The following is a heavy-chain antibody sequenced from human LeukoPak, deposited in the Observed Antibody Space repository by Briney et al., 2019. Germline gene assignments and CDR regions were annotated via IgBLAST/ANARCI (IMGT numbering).Heavy chain of an antibody. J-gene: IGHJ4*02. CDR1: GFTVSSNY. CDR3: ARGEGIVGAPTGFDY. Sequence: GGSLRLSCAASGFTVSSNYMSWVRQAPGKGLEWVSVIYSGGSTYYADSVKGRFTISRDNSKNTLYLQMGSLRAEDMAVYYCARGEGIVGAPTGFDYWGQGTLVTVSS. V-gene: IGHV3-66*01. CDR2: IYSGGST. D-gene: IGHD1-26*01.